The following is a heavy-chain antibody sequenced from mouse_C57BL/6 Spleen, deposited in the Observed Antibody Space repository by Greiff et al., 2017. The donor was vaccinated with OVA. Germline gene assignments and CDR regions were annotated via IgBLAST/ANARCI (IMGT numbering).Heavy chain of an antibody. J-gene: IGHJ3*01. CDR1: GYTFTTYP. CDR2: FHPYNDAT. Sequence: QVQLQQSGAELVKPGASVKMSCKASGYTFTTYPIEWMKQNHGKSLEWIGNFHPYNDATKYNEKFKGKATLTVEKSSSTVYLELSRLTSDDAAVYYCAMRGYGYDEAWFAYWGQGTLVTVSA. V-gene: IGHV1-47*01. CDR3: AMRGYGYDEAWFAY. D-gene: IGHD2-2*01.